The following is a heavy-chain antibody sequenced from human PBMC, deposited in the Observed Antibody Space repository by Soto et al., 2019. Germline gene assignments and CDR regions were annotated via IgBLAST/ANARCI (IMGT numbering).Heavy chain of an antibody. Sequence: PSETLSLTCTDSGGSISSSSYYWGWIRQTPGKGLEWIGSIYYSGSTYYNPSLKSRVTISVDTSKNQFSLKLSSVTAADTAVYYCARVHSSSWYEFYYYYYGMDVWGQGTTVTVSS. V-gene: IGHV4-39*01. D-gene: IGHD6-13*01. CDR1: GGSISSSSYY. CDR2: IYYSGST. J-gene: IGHJ6*02. CDR3: ARVHSSSWYEFYYYYYGMDV.